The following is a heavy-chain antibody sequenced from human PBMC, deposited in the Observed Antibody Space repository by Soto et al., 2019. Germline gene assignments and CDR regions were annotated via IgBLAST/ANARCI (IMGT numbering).Heavy chain of an antibody. V-gene: IGHV1-24*01. CDR2: FDPEDGET. D-gene: IGHD2-21*02. Sequence: QVQLVQSGAEVKKPGASVKVSCKVSGYTLTELSMHWVRQAPGKGLEWMGGFDPEDGETIYAQKFQGRVTMTEDTSTDTAYMELSRLRSEDTAVYYCATNLNIVVVTAIEAFAFDIWGQGTMVTVSS. J-gene: IGHJ3*02. CDR3: ATNLNIVVVTAIEAFAFDI. CDR1: GYTLTELS.